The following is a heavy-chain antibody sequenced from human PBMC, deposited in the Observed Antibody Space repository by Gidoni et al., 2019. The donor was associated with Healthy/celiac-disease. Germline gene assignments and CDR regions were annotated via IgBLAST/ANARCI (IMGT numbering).Heavy chain of an antibody. J-gene: IGHJ6*02. CDR3: ARVAVAGDYYYYYGMDV. Sequence: QVQLQESGPGLVKPSETLSLTCTVSGGSISSYYWSWIRQPAGKGLEWIGRIYTSGSTNYNPSLKSRVTMSVDTSKNQFSLKLSSVTAADTAVYYCARVAVAGDYYYYYGMDVWGQGTTVTVSS. V-gene: IGHV4-4*07. CDR2: IYTSGST. D-gene: IGHD6-19*01. CDR1: GGSISSYY.